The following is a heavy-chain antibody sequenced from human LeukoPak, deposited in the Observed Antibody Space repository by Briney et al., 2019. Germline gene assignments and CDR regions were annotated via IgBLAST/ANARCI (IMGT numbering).Heavy chain of an antibody. CDR2: INHSGST. CDR1: GGSISSYY. CDR3: ATTYYYDSSGYS. D-gene: IGHD3-22*01. V-gene: IGHV4-34*01. Sequence: SETLSLTCTVSGGSISSYYWSWIRQPPGKGLEWIGEINHSGSTNYNPSLKSRVTISVDTSKNQFSLKLSSVTAADTAVYYCATTYYYDSSGYSWGQGTLVTVSS. J-gene: IGHJ5*02.